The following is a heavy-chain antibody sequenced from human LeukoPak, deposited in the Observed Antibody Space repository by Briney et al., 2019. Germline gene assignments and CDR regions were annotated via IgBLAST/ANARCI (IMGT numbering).Heavy chain of an antibody. Sequence: GGSLRLSCTASGFTFNIYGMHWVRQAPGKGLEWVSGISPRGDITYYTDSVKGRFTVSRDNFKNTVHLQVNSLRPEDTAVYFCAKDDAWIRFASWGQGILVTVSS. CDR2: ISPRGDIT. J-gene: IGHJ5*01. CDR3: AKDDAWIRFAS. V-gene: IGHV3-23*01. CDR1: GFTFNIYG. D-gene: IGHD5-12*01.